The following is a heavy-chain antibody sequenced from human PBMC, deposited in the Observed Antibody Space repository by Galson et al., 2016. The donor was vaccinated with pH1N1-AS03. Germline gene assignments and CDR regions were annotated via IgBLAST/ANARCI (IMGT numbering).Heavy chain of an antibody. CDR1: GYIFTGFY. J-gene: IGHJ6*02. V-gene: IGHV1-2*04. CDR3: ARDPRGPCTTATCPTTYYFGMDV. CDR2: INTDSGVT. D-gene: IGHD2-2*01. Sequence: SGYIFTGFYVHWVRQAPGQGLEWMGWINTDSGVTNYAQKFEAWVTMTRDTSVSTAYMELHGLKSDDTAVYYCARDPRGPCTTATCPTTYYFGMDVWGQGTTVIVSS.